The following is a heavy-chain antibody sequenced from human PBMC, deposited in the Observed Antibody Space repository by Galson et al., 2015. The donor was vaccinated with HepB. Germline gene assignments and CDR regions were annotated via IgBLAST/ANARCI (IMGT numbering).Heavy chain of an antibody. Sequence: TLSLTCTVSGDSISSSDYYWSWIRQPPGKGLEWIGYVYYSGSTYYIPSLKSRLSISVDTSENQLSLKLTSVTAADTAMYFCARELAYYDDNGLLPDGFDIWGQGTMVTVSS. D-gene: IGHD3-22*01. CDR1: GDSISSSDYY. J-gene: IGHJ3*02. CDR3: ARELAYYDDNGLLPDGFDI. CDR2: VYYSGST. V-gene: IGHV4-30-4*01.